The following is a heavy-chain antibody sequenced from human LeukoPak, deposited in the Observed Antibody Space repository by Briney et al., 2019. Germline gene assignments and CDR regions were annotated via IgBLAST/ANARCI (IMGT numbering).Heavy chain of an antibody. V-gene: IGHV3-48*03. CDR1: GFTFRNYQ. J-gene: IGHJ4*02. D-gene: IGHD6-19*01. Sequence: GGSLRLSCAASGFTFRNYQMNWVRQPPGKGLEWVSYIGNIISTTHYADSVRGRFTVSRDDAKSSLYLQMSSLRVEDTAVYYCARTAYDLRGQSLVPGLDSWGQGTLVTVSS. CDR3: ARTAYDLRGQSLVPGLDS. CDR2: IGNIISTT.